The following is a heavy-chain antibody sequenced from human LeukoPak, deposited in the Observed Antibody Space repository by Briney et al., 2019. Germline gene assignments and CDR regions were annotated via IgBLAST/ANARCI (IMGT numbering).Heavy chain of an antibody. CDR1: GGSISSSSYY. CDR3: ARINYDSSGTFDY. CDR2: IYYSGST. J-gene: IGHJ4*02. D-gene: IGHD3-22*01. Sequence: SETLSLTCTVSGGSISSSSYYWGWIRQPPGKGLEWIGSIYYSGSTYYNPSLKSRVTISVDTSKNQFSLKLSSVTAADTAVYYCARINYDSSGTFDYWGQGTLVTVSS. V-gene: IGHV4-39*07.